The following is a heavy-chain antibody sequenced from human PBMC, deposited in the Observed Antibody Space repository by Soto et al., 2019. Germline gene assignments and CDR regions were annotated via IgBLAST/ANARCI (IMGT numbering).Heavy chain of an antibody. D-gene: IGHD3-10*01. V-gene: IGHV3-23*01. CDR2: ISGSGGST. Sequence: EVQLLESGGGLVQPGGSLRLSCAASGFTFSSYAMSWVRQAPGKGLEWVSAISGSGGSTYYADSVKGRFTISRDNSKNTLYLQINSLRAEDTAVYYCANVPMVRGVYYYYGMDVWGQGTTVTVSS. J-gene: IGHJ6*02. CDR3: ANVPMVRGVYYYYGMDV. CDR1: GFTFSSYA.